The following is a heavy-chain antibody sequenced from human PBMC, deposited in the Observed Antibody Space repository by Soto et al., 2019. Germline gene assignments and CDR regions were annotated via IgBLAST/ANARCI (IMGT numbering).Heavy chain of an antibody. D-gene: IGHD3-22*01. V-gene: IGHV5-51*01. Sequence: EAQLVQSRAEVKKAGESLKISCRTSGYKFTSSWIAWVRQMPGKGLEWMGFIFPSDSDTRYSPSFQGQVTISADRSTSTVFLQWASLKASDTAVYFCARKDKSGYFNWFDPWGQGTLVTVSS. CDR3: ARKDKSGYFNWFDP. J-gene: IGHJ5*02. CDR1: GYKFTSSW. CDR2: IFPSDSDT.